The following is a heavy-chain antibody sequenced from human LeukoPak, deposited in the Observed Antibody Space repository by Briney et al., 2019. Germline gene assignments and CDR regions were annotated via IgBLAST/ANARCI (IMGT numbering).Heavy chain of an antibody. CDR2: INPNSGGT. Sequence: ASVKVSCKASGYTFTGYYMHWVRQAPGQGLEWMGRINPNSGGTNYAQKFQGRVTMTRDTSISTAYMELSRLRSDDTAVYYCARGVRADILTGYISAHDYWGQGTLVTVSS. D-gene: IGHD3-9*01. CDR1: GYTFTGYY. V-gene: IGHV1-2*06. CDR3: ARGVRADILTGYISAHDY. J-gene: IGHJ4*02.